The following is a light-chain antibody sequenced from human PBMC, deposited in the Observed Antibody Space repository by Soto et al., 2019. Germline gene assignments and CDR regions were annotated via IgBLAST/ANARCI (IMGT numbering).Light chain of an antibody. CDR1: QSISSSY. CDR2: GAS. CDR3: QQYGSSPEVT. V-gene: IGKV3-20*01. J-gene: IGKJ3*01. Sequence: EIVLTQSPGTLSLSPGKRATLSCRASQSISSSYLAWYQQRPGQAPRLLIYGASSRATGIPDRFSGSGSGTEFTLTISRLEPEDFAVYYCQQYGSSPEVTFGPGTKVDIK.